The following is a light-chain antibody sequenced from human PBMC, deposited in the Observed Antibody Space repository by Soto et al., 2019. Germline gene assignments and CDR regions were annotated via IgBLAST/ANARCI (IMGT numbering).Light chain of an antibody. CDR1: QNIGKY. CDR2: AAS. V-gene: IGKV1-39*01. CDR3: EQSYATPYT. Sequence: DIQMNQSPSSQSAVVGDRVTITCRASQNIGKYLNWYQQKPGKAHNLLIYAASSLQSGVPPRFSGNGSATDFTLTISSLQPEDFATYYCEQSYATPYTFGQGTKLEIK. J-gene: IGKJ2*01.